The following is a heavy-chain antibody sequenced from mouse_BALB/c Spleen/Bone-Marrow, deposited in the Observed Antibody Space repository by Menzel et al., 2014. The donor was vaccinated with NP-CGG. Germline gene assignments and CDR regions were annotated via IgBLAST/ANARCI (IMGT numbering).Heavy chain of an antibody. CDR3: ARDVGRLFFDV. CDR2: IRNKANGYTT. Sequence: EVKLVESGGGLVQPGGSLRLSCATSGFTFTDYYMNWVRQPPGMALEWLGFIRNKANGYTTDYSTSVKGRFTISRDNSQNILYLQMNTRRIEYSATYYCARDVGRLFFDVWGAGTTVTVPS. D-gene: IGHD3-3*01. CDR1: GFTFTDYY. J-gene: IGHJ1*01. V-gene: IGHV7-3*02.